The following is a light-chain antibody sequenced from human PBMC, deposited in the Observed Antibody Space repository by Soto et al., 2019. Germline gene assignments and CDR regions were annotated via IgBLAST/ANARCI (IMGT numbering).Light chain of an antibody. CDR2: GAS. V-gene: IGKV3-20*01. CDR3: QQYGSSPIT. J-gene: IGKJ5*01. CDR1: QSVGDSY. Sequence: EIVLTQSPGTLSLSPGERATLSCRASQSVGDSYLAWYQQKPGQPPRLLIYGASSRATGIPDRFSGSGSGTDFTLTISRLEPEDFAVYYCQQYGSSPITFGQGTRLEIK.